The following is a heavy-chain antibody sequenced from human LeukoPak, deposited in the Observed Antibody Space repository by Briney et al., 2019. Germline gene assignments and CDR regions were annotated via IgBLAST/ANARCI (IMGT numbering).Heavy chain of an antibody. Sequence: PGGSLRLSCAASGFTFSSYWMHWVRQAPGKGLVWVSRISTDGSTTTYADSVKGRFTISRDNAKNTLYLQMNSLRDEDTAVYYCARPFEGGAFDIWGQGTMFTVSS. CDR2: ISTDGSTT. D-gene: IGHD3-16*01. J-gene: IGHJ3*02. V-gene: IGHV3-74*01. CDR3: ARPFEGGAFDI. CDR1: GFTFSSYW.